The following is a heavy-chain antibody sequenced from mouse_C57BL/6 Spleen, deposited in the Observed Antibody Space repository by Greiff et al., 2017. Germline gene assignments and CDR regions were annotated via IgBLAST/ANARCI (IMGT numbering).Heavy chain of an antibody. CDR3: ARGDYAMDY. CDR2: ISDGGSYT. CDR1: GFTFSSYA. Sequence: EVKLVESGGGLVKPGGSLKLSCAASGFTFSSYAMSWVRQTPEKRLEWVATISDGGSYTYYPDNVKGRFTITRDHAKNNLYLQMGHLKSEDTAMYYCARGDYAMDYWGQGTSVTVSS. V-gene: IGHV5-4*03. J-gene: IGHJ4*01.